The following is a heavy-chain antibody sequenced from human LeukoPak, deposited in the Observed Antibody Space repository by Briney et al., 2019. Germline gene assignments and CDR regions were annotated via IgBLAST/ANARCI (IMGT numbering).Heavy chain of an antibody. Sequence: PGGSLRLSCAASGFTFSSYGMHWVRQAPGKGLEWVAVIWYDGSNKYYADSVKGRFTISRDNSKNTLCLQMNSLRAEDTAVYYCARGDFLEWLFQEDYWGQGTLVTVSS. D-gene: IGHD3-3*01. CDR2: IWYDGSNK. CDR1: GFTFSSYG. J-gene: IGHJ4*02. CDR3: ARGDFLEWLFQEDY. V-gene: IGHV3-33*01.